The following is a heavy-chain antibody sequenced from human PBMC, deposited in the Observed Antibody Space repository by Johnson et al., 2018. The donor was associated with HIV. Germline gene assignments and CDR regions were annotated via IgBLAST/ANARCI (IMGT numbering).Heavy chain of an antibody. CDR3: AKDKAVVTALYYAFDI. Sequence: VQLVESGGGVVQPGRSLRLSCAASGFTFSSYAMHWVRQAPGKGLEWVAVISYDGSNKYYADSVKGRFTISRDNSKNTLYLQMNSLRAEDTAVYYCAKDKAVVTALYYAFDIWGQGTMVTVSS. V-gene: IGHV3-30*04. D-gene: IGHD2-21*02. J-gene: IGHJ3*02. CDR2: ISYDGSNK. CDR1: GFTFSSYA.